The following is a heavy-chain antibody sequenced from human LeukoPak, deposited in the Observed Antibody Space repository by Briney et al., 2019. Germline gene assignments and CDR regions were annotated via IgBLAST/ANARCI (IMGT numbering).Heavy chain of an antibody. CDR2: ISGSDTNT. CDR1: GFTFSSYA. CDR3: ARNQQLGGHSYYYYGMDV. J-gene: IGHJ6*02. D-gene: IGHD3-16*01. Sequence: GGSLRLSCAASGFTFSSYAMCWVRQAPGKGLEWVSTISGSDTNTYYADSVKGRFTISRDNSKNTLYLQMNSLRADDTAIYYCARNQQLGGHSYYYYGMDVWGQGTTVTVSS. V-gene: IGHV3-23*01.